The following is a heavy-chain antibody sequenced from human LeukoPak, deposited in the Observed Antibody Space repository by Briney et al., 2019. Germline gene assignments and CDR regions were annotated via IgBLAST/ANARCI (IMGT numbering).Heavy chain of an antibody. V-gene: IGHV4-30-2*01. CDR3: ARDRSSSSGAVTVDI. J-gene: IGHJ4*02. CDR2: IYHSGST. D-gene: IGHD6-6*01. Sequence: SETLSLTCTVSGGSISSGGYYWSWIRQPPGKGLEWIGYIYHSGSTYYNPSLKSRVTVSVDRSKNQFSLNLSSVTAADTAVYYCARDRSSSSGAVTVDIWGQGTLVTVSS. CDR1: GGSISSGGYY.